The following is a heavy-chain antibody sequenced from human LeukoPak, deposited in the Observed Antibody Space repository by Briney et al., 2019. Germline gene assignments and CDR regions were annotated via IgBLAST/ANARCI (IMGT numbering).Heavy chain of an antibody. CDR3: AKDLGY. J-gene: IGHJ4*02. V-gene: IGHV3-48*01. Sequence: GGSLRLSCAASGFTFSSYSMNWVRQAPGKGLEWVSYISSSSSTINYADSVKGRFTISRDNSKNTLYLQMNSLRAEDTAVYYCAKDLGYWGQGTLVTVSS. CDR1: GFTFSSYS. CDR2: ISSSSSTI. D-gene: IGHD7-27*01.